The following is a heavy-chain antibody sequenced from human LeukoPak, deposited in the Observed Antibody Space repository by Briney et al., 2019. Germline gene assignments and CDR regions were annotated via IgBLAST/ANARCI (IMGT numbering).Heavy chain of an antibody. CDR2: IYSSGST. J-gene: IGHJ4*02. CDR3: ARSPRDSNWLDY. D-gene: IGHD4-11*01. V-gene: IGHV4-4*07. CDR1: GGSINNYY. Sequence: SETLSLTCTVSGGSINNYYWSWMRQPAGKGLEWIGRIYSSGSTNYNPSLKSRVTTSVDTPKNQFSLKLSSVTAGDTAIYYCARSPRDSNWLDYWGQGTLVTVSS.